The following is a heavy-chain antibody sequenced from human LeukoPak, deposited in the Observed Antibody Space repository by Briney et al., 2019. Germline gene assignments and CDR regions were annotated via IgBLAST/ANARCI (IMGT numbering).Heavy chain of an antibody. J-gene: IGHJ3*02. CDR1: GGSISSYY. Sequence: SETLSLTCTVSGGSISSYYWSWIRQPPGKGLEWIGYIYYSGSTNYNPSLKSRVTISVDTSKNQFSLKLSSVTAADTAVYYCARAKYYYDSSGSYPDAFDIWGQGTMVTVSS. D-gene: IGHD3-22*01. CDR2: IYYSGST. V-gene: IGHV4-59*08. CDR3: ARAKYYYDSSGSYPDAFDI.